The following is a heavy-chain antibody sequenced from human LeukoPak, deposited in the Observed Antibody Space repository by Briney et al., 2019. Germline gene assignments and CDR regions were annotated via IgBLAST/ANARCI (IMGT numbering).Heavy chain of an antibody. D-gene: IGHD3-9*01. V-gene: IGHV3-30*04. Sequence: GGSLRLSCAASGFTFSSYAMHWVRQAPGKGLEWVAVISYDGSNKYYADSVKGRFTISRDNSKNTLYLQMNSLRAEDTAVYYCARGGGPNVLRYFDYPPWHAFDIWGQGTMVTVSS. CDR2: ISYDGSNK. CDR1: GFTFSSYA. J-gene: IGHJ3*02. CDR3: ARGGGPNVLRYFDYPPWHAFDI.